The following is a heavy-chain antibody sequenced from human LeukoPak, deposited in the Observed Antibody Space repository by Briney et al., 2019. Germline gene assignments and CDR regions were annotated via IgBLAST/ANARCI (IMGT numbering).Heavy chain of an antibody. CDR1: GYSISSGYY. D-gene: IGHD4-17*01. V-gene: IGHV4-38-2*02. Sequence: SETLSLTCTVSGYSISSGYYWGWIRQPPGKGLEWIGSIYYSGSTNYNPSLKSRVTISVDTSKNQFSLKLSSVTAADTAVYYCARDSLYGDQREDAFDIWGQGTMVTVSS. J-gene: IGHJ3*02. CDR2: IYYSGST. CDR3: ARDSLYGDQREDAFDI.